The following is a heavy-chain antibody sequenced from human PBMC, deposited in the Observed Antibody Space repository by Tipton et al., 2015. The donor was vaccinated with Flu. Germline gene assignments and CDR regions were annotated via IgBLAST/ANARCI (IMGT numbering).Heavy chain of an antibody. CDR3: VRDLGRMVTAPGAGWFDP. V-gene: IGHV4-31*03. CDR1: GGSISSGGYY. CDR2: IYYSGST. J-gene: IGHJ5*02. Sequence: LRLSCTVSGGSISSGGYYWSWIRQHPGKGLEWIGYIYYSGSTYYNPSLKSRVTISVDTSKNQFSLKLSSVTAADTAVYYCVRDLGRMVTAPGAGWFDPWGQGTLVTVSS. D-gene: IGHD2-21*02.